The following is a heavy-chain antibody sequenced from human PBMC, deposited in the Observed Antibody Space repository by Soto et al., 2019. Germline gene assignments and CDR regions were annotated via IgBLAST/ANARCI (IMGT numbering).Heavy chain of an antibody. Sequence: PGGSLRLSCAASGFTFSSYAMHWVRQAPGKGLEWVAVISYDGSNKYYADSVKGRFTISRDNSKNTLYLQMNSLRAEDTAVYYCARANREGKWYATHQYYYYGMDVWGQGTTVTVSS. CDR3: ARANREGKWYATHQYYYYGMDV. V-gene: IGHV3-30-3*01. D-gene: IGHD2-15*01. CDR2: ISYDGSNK. J-gene: IGHJ6*02. CDR1: GFTFSSYA.